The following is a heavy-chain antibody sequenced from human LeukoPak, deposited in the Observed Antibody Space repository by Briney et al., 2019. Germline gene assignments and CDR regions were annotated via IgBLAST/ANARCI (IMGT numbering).Heavy chain of an antibody. CDR1: GGSISSSGYY. J-gene: IGHJ4*02. V-gene: IGHV4-39*01. D-gene: IGHD7-27*01. Sequence: SETLSLTCTVSGGSISSSGYYWGWIRQPPGKGLEWIASIYYSGSTYYNPSLKSRVTISVDTSKNQLSLKLSSVTAADTAVYYCAVGLGTFDYWGQGTLVTVSS. CDR3: AVGLGTFDY. CDR2: IYYSGST.